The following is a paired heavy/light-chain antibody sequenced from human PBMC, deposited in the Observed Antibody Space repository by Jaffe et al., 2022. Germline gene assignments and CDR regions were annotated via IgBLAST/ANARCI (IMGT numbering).Light chain of an antibody. CDR3: MQGSHWPWT. J-gene: IGKJ1*01. CDR2: KVS. CDR1: QSLVYSDGNFY. V-gene: IGKV2-30*01. Sequence: DIVMTQSPLSLPVTIGQPASISCRSSQSLVYSDGNFYLNWFHQRPGQSPRRLIYKVSNRDSGVPDRISGSGSGTDFTLKISRVEAEDVGVYYCMQGSHWPWTFGQGTKVEIK.
Heavy chain of an antibody. J-gene: IGHJ4*02. V-gene: IGHV3-30*02. CDR1: RFTFSDYG. CDR3: AKDDRGSLDY. D-gene: IGHD5-12*01. Sequence: QVQLVESGGGVVQPGGSLRLSCAPSRFTFSDYGIHFHWVRQAPGKGLEWVAFVRYDGADIHYADSVKGRFTFSRDNSKNTLYLQMNSLRAEDTAVYYCAKDDRGSLDYWGQGTLVTVSS. CDR2: VRYDGADI.